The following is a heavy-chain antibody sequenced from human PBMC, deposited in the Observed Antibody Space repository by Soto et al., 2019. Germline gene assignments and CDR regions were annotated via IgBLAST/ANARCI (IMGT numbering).Heavy chain of an antibody. V-gene: IGHV1-18*01. Sequence: QVHLVQSGAEVKKPGASVKVSCKASGYTFTSYGITWVRQAPGQGLEWMGWISAHNGNTDYAQKLQGRVIVTRDTSTCTAYMELRTRISDDTSVYYCARGRYGDYWGQGALVTVSS. CDR1: GYTFTSYG. CDR2: ISAHNGNT. CDR3: ARGRYGDY. J-gene: IGHJ4*02. D-gene: IGHD1-1*01.